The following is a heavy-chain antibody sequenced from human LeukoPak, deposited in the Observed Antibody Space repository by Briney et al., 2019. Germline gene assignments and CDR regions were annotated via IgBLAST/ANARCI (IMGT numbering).Heavy chain of an antibody. CDR3: ARGDILTGSYYFGC. CDR2: THYSGST. CDR1: GGSISSYY. V-gene: IGHV4-59*01. D-gene: IGHD3-9*01. Sequence: SETLSLTCTVSGGSISSYYWSWIRQPPGKGLEWIGYTHYSGSTNYNPSLKSRVTISVDTSKNQFSLKLSSVTAADTAVYYCARGDILTGSYYFGCWGQGTLVTVSS. J-gene: IGHJ4*02.